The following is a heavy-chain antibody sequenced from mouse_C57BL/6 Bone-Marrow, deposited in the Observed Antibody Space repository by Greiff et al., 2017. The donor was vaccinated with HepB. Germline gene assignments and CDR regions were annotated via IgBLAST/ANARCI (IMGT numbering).Heavy chain of an antibody. D-gene: IGHD4-1*01. CDR3: ARLGLLDY. Sequence: EVQVVESGGDLVKPGGSLKLSCAASGFTFSSYGMSWVRQTPDKRLEWVATISSGGSYTYYPDSVKGRFTISRDNAKNTLYLQMSSLKSEDTAMYYCARLGLLDYWGQGTTLTVSS. CDR2: ISSGGSYT. V-gene: IGHV5-6*01. CDR1: GFTFSSYG. J-gene: IGHJ2*01.